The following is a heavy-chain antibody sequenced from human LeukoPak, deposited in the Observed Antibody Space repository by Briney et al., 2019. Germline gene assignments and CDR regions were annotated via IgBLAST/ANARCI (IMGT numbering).Heavy chain of an antibody. J-gene: IGHJ3*02. D-gene: IGHD4-17*01. CDR2: TYYSGST. Sequence: SETLSLTCTVSGGSISSSSYYWGWIRQPPGKGLEWIGRTYYSGSTHYNPSLKSRVTLSLDTSKNESSLKLNSVTAADTAVYYCAMRMTTTGAFDIWGQGTMVTVSS. V-gene: IGHV4-39*07. CDR3: AMRMTTTGAFDI. CDR1: GGSISSSSYY.